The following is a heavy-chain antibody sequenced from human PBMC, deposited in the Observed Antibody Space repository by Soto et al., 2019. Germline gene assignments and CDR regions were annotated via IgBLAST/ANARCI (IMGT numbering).Heavy chain of an antibody. V-gene: IGHV4-61*01. CDR1: GGSVSSGSYY. CDR3: ARVFFVAGSCYFDY. J-gene: IGHJ4*02. CDR2: IYYSGST. Sequence: PSETLSLTCTVSGGSVSSGSYYWSWIRQPPGKGLEWIGYIYYSGSTNYNPSLKSRVTISVDTSKNQFSLKLSSVTAADTAVYYCARVFFVAGSCYFDYWGQGTLVTVSS. D-gene: IGHD1-26*01.